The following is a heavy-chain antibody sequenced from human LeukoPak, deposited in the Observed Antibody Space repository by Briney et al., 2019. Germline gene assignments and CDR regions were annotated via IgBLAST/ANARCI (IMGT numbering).Heavy chain of an antibody. CDR2: IKGDGSEK. CDR3: VRDGSSGWHFDY. CDR1: GFTISGFC. J-gene: IGHJ4*02. V-gene: IGHV3-7*01. Sequence: PGGSLRCSGAASGFTISGFCMRWHAQGPGKGLKGVANIKGDGSEKYYVASVKGRFTNSRDNAKNSMFLQMNSLRAEDTAVYYCVRDGSSGWHFDYWGQGTLVTVSS. D-gene: IGHD6-19*01.